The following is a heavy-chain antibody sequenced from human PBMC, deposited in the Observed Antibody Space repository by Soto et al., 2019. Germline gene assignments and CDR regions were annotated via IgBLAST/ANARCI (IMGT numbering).Heavy chain of an antibody. CDR1: GGTFSIYA. Sequence: QVQLVQSGAEVKKPGSSVKVSCKASGGTFSIYAISWVRQAPGQGLEWMGGIIPICGTANYAQKCQGRVTITADEATVTAYMELSSLSSEDTAVYYCARDYGMDVWGQGPTVTVSS. V-gene: IGHV1-69*01. CDR2: IIPICGTA. CDR3: ARDYGMDV. J-gene: IGHJ6*02.